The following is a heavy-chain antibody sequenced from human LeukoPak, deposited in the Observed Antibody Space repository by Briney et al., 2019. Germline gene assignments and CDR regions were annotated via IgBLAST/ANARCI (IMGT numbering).Heavy chain of an antibody. CDR3: ARDVYASETYYVDH. Sequence: SETLSLTCTVSGGSISSGAYYWSWIRQPAGKGLESIGRFYTTGSTNYNPSLKSRVTISVDTARNQFSLKLSSVTAADTAVYYCARDVYASETYYVDHWGQGILVTVSS. CDR1: GGSISSGAYY. CDR2: FYTTGST. V-gene: IGHV4-61*02. J-gene: IGHJ4*02. D-gene: IGHD3-10*01.